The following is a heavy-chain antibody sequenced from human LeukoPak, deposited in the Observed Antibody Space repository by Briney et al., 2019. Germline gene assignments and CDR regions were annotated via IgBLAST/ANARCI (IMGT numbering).Heavy chain of an antibody. J-gene: IGHJ4*02. Sequence: GGSLRLSCAASGFTSSSYAMHWVRQAPGKGLEWVAVISYDGSNKYYADSVKGRFTISRDNSKNTLYLQMNSLRAEDTAVYYCARADSGSYFWYFDYWGQGTLVTVSS. V-gene: IGHV3-30*04. CDR2: ISYDGSNK. CDR3: ARADSGSYFWYFDY. D-gene: IGHD1-26*01. CDR1: GFTSSSYA.